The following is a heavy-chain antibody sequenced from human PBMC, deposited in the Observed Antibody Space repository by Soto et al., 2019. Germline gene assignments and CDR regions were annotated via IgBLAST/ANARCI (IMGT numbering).Heavy chain of an antibody. D-gene: IGHD5-12*01. CDR3: ERGRNVYSGYRKFDY. V-gene: IGHV4-34*01. CDR1: GFTFSSYA. CDR2: INHSGST. Sequence: GSLRLSCAASGFTFSSYAMSWVRQAPGKGLEWIGEINHSGSTNYNPSLKSRVTISVDTSKNQFSLKLSSVTAADTAVYYCERGRNVYSGYRKFDYWGQGTLATVYS. J-gene: IGHJ4*02.